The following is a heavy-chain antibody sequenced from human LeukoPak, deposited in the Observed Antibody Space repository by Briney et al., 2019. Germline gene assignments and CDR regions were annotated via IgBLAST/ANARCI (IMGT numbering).Heavy chain of an antibody. CDR2: ISYDGSYK. Sequence: GGSLRLSCAASGFSFSSYAMHWVRQAPGKGLEWVAVISYDGSYKDYADSVKGRFTLSRDKFMNMLYLQMNSLRAEDTAVYYCAKGENIWRNYRPGLFDYWGQGTLVTVSS. J-gene: IGHJ4*02. V-gene: IGHV3-30*18. D-gene: IGHD3-16*02. CDR3: AKGENIWRNYRPGLFDY. CDR1: GFSFSSYA.